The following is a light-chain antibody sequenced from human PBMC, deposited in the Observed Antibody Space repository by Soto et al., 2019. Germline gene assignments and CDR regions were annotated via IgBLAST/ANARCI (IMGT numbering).Light chain of an antibody. CDR1: SGHSNYA. CDR3: KTWDIGIHV. V-gene: IGLV4-69*01. CDR2: INSDGRH. Sequence: QPVLTQSPSASASLGASVKLTCTLSSGHSNYAVAWLQQQPEKGPRYLMKINSDGRHSKGDGIPDRFSGSSSGADRYLTIASLQSEDEADYYCKTWDIGIHVFGTGTKLTVL. J-gene: IGLJ1*01.